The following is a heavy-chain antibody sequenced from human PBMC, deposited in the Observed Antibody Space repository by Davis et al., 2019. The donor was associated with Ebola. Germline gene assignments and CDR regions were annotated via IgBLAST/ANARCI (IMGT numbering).Heavy chain of an antibody. CDR3: ALAHEIVGFDP. J-gene: IGHJ5*02. V-gene: IGHV2-5*02. Sequence: SGPTLVTPTQTLTLTCTFSGFSLSTSRVGVGWIRPPPGKALEWLALIYWDDDKRYSRSLKSRLTITKDTSKTQVVLTMTNMDPVDTATYYCALAHEIVGFDPWGQGTLVTVSS. D-gene: IGHD2/OR15-2a*01. CDR2: IYWDDDK. CDR1: GFSLSTSRVG.